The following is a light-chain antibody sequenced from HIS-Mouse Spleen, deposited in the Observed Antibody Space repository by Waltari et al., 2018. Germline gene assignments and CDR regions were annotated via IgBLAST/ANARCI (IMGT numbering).Light chain of an antibody. CDR3: SSYTSSSTLV. Sequence: SAFAPPASASVSPGLSCSISCTGSSRVLGCFTYCPGYQHHPGKAPKLMIYDVNSRPSVVSDRFAGSESGNTASLTISGLQAEDEADYYCSSYTSSSTLVFGGGTKLTVL. V-gene: IGLV2-14*03. CDR2: DVN. CDR1: SRVLGCFTY. J-gene: IGLJ3*02.